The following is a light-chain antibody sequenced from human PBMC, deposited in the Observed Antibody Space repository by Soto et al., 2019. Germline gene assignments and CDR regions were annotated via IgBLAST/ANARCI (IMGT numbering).Light chain of an antibody. J-gene: IGKJ1*01. CDR3: QDYNTYSEA. CDR2: KAS. V-gene: IGKV1-5*03. CDR1: QTISSW. Sequence: DIQMTQSPSTLSGSVGDRVTITCPASQTISSWLAWYQQKPGKAPKLLIYKASTLKSGVPSRFSGSGSGTEVALTISSMQPDDFATYYCQDYNTYSEAFGQGTKVELK.